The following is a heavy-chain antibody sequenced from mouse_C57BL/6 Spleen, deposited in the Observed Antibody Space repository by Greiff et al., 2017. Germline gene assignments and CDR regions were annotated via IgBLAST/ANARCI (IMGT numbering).Heavy chain of an antibody. D-gene: IGHD4-1*01. Sequence: DVHLVESEGGLVQPGSSMKLSCTASGFTFSDYYMAWVRQVPEKGLEWVANINYDGSSTYYLDSLKSRFIISRDNAKNMLYLQMSSLKSEDTATYYCARDLTGDAMDYWGQGTSVTVSS. V-gene: IGHV5-16*01. J-gene: IGHJ4*01. CDR2: INYDGSST. CDR1: GFTFSDYY. CDR3: ARDLTGDAMDY.